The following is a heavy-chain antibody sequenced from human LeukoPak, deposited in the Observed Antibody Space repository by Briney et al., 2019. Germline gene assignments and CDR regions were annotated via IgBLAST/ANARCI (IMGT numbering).Heavy chain of an antibody. V-gene: IGHV3-23*01. J-gene: IGHJ2*01. D-gene: IGHD6-13*01. CDR1: GITFSSYA. Sequence: GGSLRLSCAASGITFSSYAMSWVRQAPGKGLEWVSTISGSGGTTYYTDSVKGRFTISRDNSRNTLYLQMNSLRAEDTAVYYCAKGSASSWYLLSFWYFDLWGRGTLVTVSS. CDR3: AKGSASSWYLLSFWYFDL. CDR2: ISGSGGTT.